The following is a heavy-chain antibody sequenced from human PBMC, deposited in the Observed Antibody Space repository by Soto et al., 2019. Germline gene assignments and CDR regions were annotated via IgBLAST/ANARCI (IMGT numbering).Heavy chain of an antibody. V-gene: IGHV1-18*01. CDR3: ARDLPVVLIVFVHPHFDY. CDR2: INAYNGNT. D-gene: IGHD2-8*01. CDR1: GYTFTSYG. Sequence: ASVKVSCRASGYTFTSYGISWVRQAPGQGLEWMGWINAYNGNTNYAQKLQGRVTMTTDTSTSTAYMELRSLRSDDTAVYYCARDLPVVLIVFVHPHFDYWRQ. J-gene: IGHJ4*01.